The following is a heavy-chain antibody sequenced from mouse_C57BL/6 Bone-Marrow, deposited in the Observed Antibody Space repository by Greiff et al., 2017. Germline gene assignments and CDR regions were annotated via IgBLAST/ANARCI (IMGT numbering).Heavy chain of an antibody. J-gene: IGHJ2*01. Sequence: ESGPGLVKPSQSLSLTCSVTVYSITSGYYWNWIRQFPGNKLEWMGYISYDGSNNYNPSLKNRISITRDTSKNQFFLKLNSVTTEDTATYYCARAPDYWGQGTTLTVSS. CDR3: ARAPDY. CDR2: ISYDGSN. CDR1: VYSITSGYY. V-gene: IGHV3-6*01.